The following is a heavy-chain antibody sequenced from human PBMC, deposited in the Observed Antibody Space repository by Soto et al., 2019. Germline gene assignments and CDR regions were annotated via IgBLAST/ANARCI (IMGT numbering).Heavy chain of an antibody. V-gene: IGHV3-48*01. CDR3: ARDHSSSWYIWFDP. Sequence: GGSLRLSCATSGFTFSDYNMNWVRQAPGKGLEWLSYISTSSSTMYYTDSVKGRFTISRDNAKNSLYLQMNNLRAEDTAVYYCARDHSSSWYIWFDPWGQGTLVTVSS. CDR2: ISTSSSTM. J-gene: IGHJ5*02. D-gene: IGHD6-13*01. CDR1: GFTFSDYN.